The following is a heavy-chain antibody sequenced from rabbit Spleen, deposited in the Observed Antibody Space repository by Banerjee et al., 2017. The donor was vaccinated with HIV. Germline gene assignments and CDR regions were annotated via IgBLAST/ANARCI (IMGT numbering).Heavy chain of an antibody. CDR2: IDVSKSGST. CDR1: GLDFSSSYW. Sequence: QEQLEESGGDLVKPGASLTLTCKASGLDFSSSYWICWVRQAPGKGLEWIACIDVSKSGSTYDASWAKRRFTISKTSSTTVTLQMTSLTVADTATYFCARDSAGVSGWNFNFGGQGTLVTVS. J-gene: IGHJ6*01. V-gene: IGHV1S45*01. CDR3: ARDSAGVSGWNFNF. D-gene: IGHD1-1*01.